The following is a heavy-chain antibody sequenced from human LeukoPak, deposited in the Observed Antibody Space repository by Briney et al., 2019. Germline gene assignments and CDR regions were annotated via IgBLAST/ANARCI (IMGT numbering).Heavy chain of an antibody. D-gene: IGHD6-19*01. CDR2: IYYSGST. Sequence: SETLSLTCTVAGGSISSYYWGWIRQPPGKGLECIGSIYYSGSTYYNPSLKSRVTISVDTSKNQFSLKLSSVTAADTAVYYCARVSSSGWYERLVDYWGQGTLVTVSS. CDR3: ARVSSSGWYERLVDY. V-gene: IGHV4-39*07. J-gene: IGHJ4*02. CDR1: GGSISSYY.